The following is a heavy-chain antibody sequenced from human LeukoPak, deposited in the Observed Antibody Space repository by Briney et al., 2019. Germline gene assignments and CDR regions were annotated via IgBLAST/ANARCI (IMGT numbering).Heavy chain of an antibody. CDR1: GYTFTNYY. CDR3: ARQLGNYYRAFDF. Sequence: ASVKGSCKPSGYTFTNYYIHWVRQAPGQGPEWVGWINTASAGAAFAPKFQGRVSMTWDSSITTAFMDLTSLRSGDTAIYYCARQLGNYYRAFDFWGQGTLVTVSS. CDR2: INTASAGA. D-gene: IGHD6-6*01. V-gene: IGHV1-2*02. J-gene: IGHJ4*02.